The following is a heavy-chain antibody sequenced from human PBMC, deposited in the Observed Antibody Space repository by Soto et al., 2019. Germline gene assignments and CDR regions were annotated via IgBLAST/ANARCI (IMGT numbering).Heavy chain of an antibody. D-gene: IGHD1-1*01. CDR1: GGSISSYY. CDR3: ARSRNDNWNDFVIPWFDP. Sequence: LETLSLTCTVSGGSISSYYWSWIRQPPGKGLEWIGYIYYSGSTNYNPSLKSRVTISVDTSKNQFSLKLSSVTAADTAVYYCARSRNDNWNDFVIPWFDPWGQGTLVTVSS. J-gene: IGHJ5*02. V-gene: IGHV4-59*08. CDR2: IYYSGST.